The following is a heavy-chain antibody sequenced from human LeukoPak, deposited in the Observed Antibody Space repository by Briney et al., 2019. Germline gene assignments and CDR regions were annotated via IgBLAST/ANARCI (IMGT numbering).Heavy chain of an antibody. J-gene: IGHJ4*02. CDR3: AKAYSSSWYGGSSDY. CDR2: ISGSGGST. D-gene: IGHD6-13*01. CDR1: GGSFRSSSYY. V-gene: IGHV3-23*01. Sequence: ETLSLTCTVSGGSFRSSSYYWGWVRQAPGKGLEWVSAISGSGGSTYYADSVKGRFTISRDNSKNTLYLQMNSLRAEDTAVYYCAKAYSSSWYGGSSDYWGQGTLVTVSS.